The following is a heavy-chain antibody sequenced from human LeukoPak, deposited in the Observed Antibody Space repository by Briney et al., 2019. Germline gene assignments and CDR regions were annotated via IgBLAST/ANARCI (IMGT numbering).Heavy chain of an antibody. D-gene: IGHD2-15*01. J-gene: IGHJ6*03. CDR2: INHSGST. CDR1: GGSFSGYY. CDR3: ARRDCSGGSCYSSSYYYYYYYMDV. V-gene: IGHV4-34*01. Sequence: SETLSLTCAVYGGSFSGYYWSWIRQPPGKGLEWIGEINHSGSTDYNPSLKSRVTISVDTSKNQFSLKLSSVTAADTAVYYCARRDCSGGSCYSSSYYYYYYYMDVWGKGTTVTVSS.